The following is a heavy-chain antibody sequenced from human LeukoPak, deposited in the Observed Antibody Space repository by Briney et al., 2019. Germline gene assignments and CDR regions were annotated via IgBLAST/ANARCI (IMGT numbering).Heavy chain of an antibody. CDR1: GFTFSSYA. Sequence: GGSLRLSCAASGFTFSSYAMHWVRQAPGKGLEWVAVISYDGSNKYYADSVKGRFTISRDNSKDTLYLQMNSLRAEDTAVYYCARDRGYYFDYWGQGALVTVSS. D-gene: IGHD3-10*01. CDR2: ISYDGSNK. CDR3: ARDRGYYFDY. V-gene: IGHV3-30-3*01. J-gene: IGHJ4*02.